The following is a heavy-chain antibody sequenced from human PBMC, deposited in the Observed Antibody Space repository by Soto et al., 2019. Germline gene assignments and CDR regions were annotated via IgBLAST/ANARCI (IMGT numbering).Heavy chain of an antibody. CDR2: ISYDGTIT. Sequence: EVQLVESGGDLVQPGGSLRLSCATSGFTFSIYAMHWVRQAPGKGLEYVSAISYDGTITYYADSVKGRFTISRDDSRNTVYLQMGSLRPEDMAVYYCAIGSYYSSGTVHRPYDYWGQGTLVTVSS. CDR1: GFTFSIYA. V-gene: IGHV3-64*07. D-gene: IGHD3-10*01. CDR3: AIGSYYSSGTVHRPYDY. J-gene: IGHJ4*02.